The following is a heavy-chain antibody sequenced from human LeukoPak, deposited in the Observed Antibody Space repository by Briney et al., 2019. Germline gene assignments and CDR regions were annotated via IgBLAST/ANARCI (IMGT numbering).Heavy chain of an antibody. Sequence: SETLSLTCAVYGGSFSGYYWSWIRQPPGKGLEWIGEINHSGSTNYNPSLKSRVTISVDTSNNQFSLKLSSVTAADTAVYYCARDQGESHTYYYYYMDVWGKGTTVTVSS. CDR1: GGSFSGYY. V-gene: IGHV4-34*01. CDR2: INHSGST. CDR3: ARDQGESHTYYYYYMDV. J-gene: IGHJ6*03.